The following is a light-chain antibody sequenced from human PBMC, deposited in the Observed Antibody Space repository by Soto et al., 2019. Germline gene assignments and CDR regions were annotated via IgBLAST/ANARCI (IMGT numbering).Light chain of an antibody. CDR2: DNS. Sequence: QSVLTQPPSVSGAPGQRVTISCTGSSSNIGARYDVHWYQHLPGTAPKLLIYDNSNRPSGVPDRFSGSKSATSASLAITGLQAEDEADYYCQSYDSSLSGSVFGGGTKVTVL. CDR3: QSYDSSLSGSV. CDR1: SSNIGARYD. V-gene: IGLV1-40*01. J-gene: IGLJ2*01.